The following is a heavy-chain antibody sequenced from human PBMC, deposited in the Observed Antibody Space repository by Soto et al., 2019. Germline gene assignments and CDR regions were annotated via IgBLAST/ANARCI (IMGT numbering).Heavy chain of an antibody. CDR3: ARPPTLRHYYDSSGSWFDP. CDR2: IKQDGSEK. Sequence: GGSLRLSXAASGFTFSSYWMSWVRQAPGKGLEWVANIKQDGSEKYYVDSVKGRFTISRDNAKNSLYLQMNSLRAEDTAVYYCARPPTLRHYYDSSGSWFDPWGQGTLVTVSS. D-gene: IGHD3-22*01. CDR1: GFTFSSYW. V-gene: IGHV3-7*01. J-gene: IGHJ5*02.